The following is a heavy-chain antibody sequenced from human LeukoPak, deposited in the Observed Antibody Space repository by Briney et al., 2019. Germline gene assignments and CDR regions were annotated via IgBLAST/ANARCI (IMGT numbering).Heavy chain of an antibody. J-gene: IGHJ5*02. CDR1: GGSISSGGYY. CDR2: IYYSGST. D-gene: IGHD3-10*01. Sequence: SETLSLTCTVSGGSISSGGYYWSWIRQHPGKGLEWIGYIYYSGSTYYNPSLKSRVTISVDTSKNQFSLKLSSVTAADTAVYYCARGTGTPRVYYGPRPGKYNWFDPWGQGTLVTVSS. CDR3: ARGTGTPRVYYGPRPGKYNWFDP. V-gene: IGHV4-31*03.